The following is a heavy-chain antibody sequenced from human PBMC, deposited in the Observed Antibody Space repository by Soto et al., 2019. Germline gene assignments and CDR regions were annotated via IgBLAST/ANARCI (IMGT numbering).Heavy chain of an antibody. CDR2: IYSGGST. CDR3: ARGGFWSGYYPSYYYYYGMDV. J-gene: IGHJ6*02. D-gene: IGHD3-3*01. Sequence: PGGSLRLSCAASGFTVSSNYMSWVRQAPGKGLEWVSVIYSGGSTYYADSVKGRFTISRDNSKNTLYLQMNSLRAEDTAVYYCARGGFWSGYYPSYYYYYGMDVWGQGTTVRVYS. V-gene: IGHV3-53*01. CDR1: GFTVSSNY.